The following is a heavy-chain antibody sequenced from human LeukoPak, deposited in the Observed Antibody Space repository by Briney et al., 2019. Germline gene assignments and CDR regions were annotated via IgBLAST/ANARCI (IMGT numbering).Heavy chain of an antibody. CDR2: ITGDSAYI. V-gene: IGHV3-21*01. D-gene: IGHD2-2*01. Sequence: GRSLRLSCAASGFTFSSYGMHWVRQAPGEGLKWVSCITGDSAYIYYADSVKGRFTISRDNAKNSLYLQMNSLRAEDTAVYYCARYGVSSSTSYIDFWGQGTLVTVSS. CDR3: ARYGVSSSTSYIDF. J-gene: IGHJ4*02. CDR1: GFTFSSYG.